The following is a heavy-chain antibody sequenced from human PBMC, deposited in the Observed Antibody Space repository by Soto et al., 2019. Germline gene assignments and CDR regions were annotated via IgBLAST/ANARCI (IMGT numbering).Heavy chain of an antibody. CDR2: IWYDGSNK. CDR3: ARALSIAVAVEGY. J-gene: IGHJ4*02. D-gene: IGHD6-19*01. CDR1: GFTFSSYG. V-gene: IGHV3-33*01. Sequence: GGSLRLSCAASGFTFSSYGMHWVRQAPGKGLEWVAIIWYDGSNKYYADSVKGRFTISRDNSKNTLHLQMNSLRAEDTAVYYCARALSIAVAVEGYWGPGTLVTVSS.